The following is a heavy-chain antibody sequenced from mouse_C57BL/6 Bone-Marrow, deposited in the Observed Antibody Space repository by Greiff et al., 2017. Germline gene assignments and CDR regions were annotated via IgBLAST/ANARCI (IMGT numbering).Heavy chain of an antibody. J-gene: IGHJ2*01. Sequence: QVHVKQSGAELVRPGTSVKVSCKASGYAFTNYLIEWVKQRPGQGLEWIGVINPGSGGTNYNEKLKGKATLTADKSSSTAYMQLSSLTSEDSAVYFCARGGGNFYFDYWGQGTTLTVSS. CDR3: ARGGGNFYFDY. CDR2: INPGSGGT. CDR1: GYAFTNYL. V-gene: IGHV1-54*01. D-gene: IGHD2-1*01.